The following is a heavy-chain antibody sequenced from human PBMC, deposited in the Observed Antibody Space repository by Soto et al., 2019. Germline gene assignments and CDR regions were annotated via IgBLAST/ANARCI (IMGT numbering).Heavy chain of an antibody. Sequence: SATLSLTCTVRGDSISNNYWNWLRQPPGKGLEWFGFFRDSVNPSYNPSLKGRVSISFVSSKNQFSLKLTSVTSADTAVYYCAREDRGNSPLDYWGQGTLVTVSS. CDR3: AREDRGNSPLDY. V-gene: IGHV4-59*01. CDR2: FRDSVNP. J-gene: IGHJ4*02. D-gene: IGHD4-4*01. CDR1: GDSISNNY.